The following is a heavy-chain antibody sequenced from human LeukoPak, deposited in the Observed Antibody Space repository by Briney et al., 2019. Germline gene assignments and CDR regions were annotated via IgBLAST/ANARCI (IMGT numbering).Heavy chain of an antibody. J-gene: IGHJ3*02. Sequence: GGSLRLSCAASGFTFSSSWMHWVRQVPGKGLVWVSRINTDGSSTNYADPVKGRFTISRDNAKNTLYLQMNSLRAEDTAVYYCASPGTTVTVGNAFNIWGQGTMVTVSS. V-gene: IGHV3-74*01. D-gene: IGHD4-17*01. CDR1: GFTFSSSW. CDR2: INTDGSST. CDR3: ASPGTTVTVGNAFNI.